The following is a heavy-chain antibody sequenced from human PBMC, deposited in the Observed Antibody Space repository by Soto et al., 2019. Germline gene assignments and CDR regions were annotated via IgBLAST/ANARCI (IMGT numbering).Heavy chain of an antibody. CDR3: ARHITGGYYDFWSGYYQYYFDY. CDR1: GGSISSSSYY. J-gene: IGHJ4*02. V-gene: IGHV4-39*01. CDR2: IYYSGST. Sequence: SETLSLTCTVSGGSISSSSYYWGWIRQPPGKGLEWIGSIYYSGSTYYNPSLKSRVTISVDTSKNQFSLKLRSVTAADTAVYYCARHITGGYYDFWSGYYQYYFDYWGQGTLVTVSS. D-gene: IGHD3-3*01.